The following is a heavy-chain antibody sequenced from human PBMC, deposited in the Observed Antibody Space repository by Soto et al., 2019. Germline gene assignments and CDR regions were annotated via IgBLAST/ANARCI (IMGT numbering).Heavy chain of an antibody. CDR2: ISAYNGNT. V-gene: IGHV1-18*01. J-gene: IGHJ6*02. D-gene: IGHD6-13*01. CDR1: GYTFTSYG. CDR3: ARAIAAAGTAYYYYGMDV. Sequence: ASVKVSCKASGYTFTSYGSSWVRQAPGQGLEWMGWISAYNGNTNYAQKLQGRVTMTTDTSTSTAYMELRSLRSDDTAVYYCARAIAAAGTAYYYYGMDVWGQGTTVTVSS.